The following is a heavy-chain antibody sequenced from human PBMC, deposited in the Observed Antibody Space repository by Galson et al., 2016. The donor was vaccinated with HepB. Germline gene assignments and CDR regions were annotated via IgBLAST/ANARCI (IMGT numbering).Heavy chain of an antibody. J-gene: IGHJ4*02. CDR2: ISLSSRII. D-gene: IGHD3-22*01. CDR3: ARGRGGYDSSAYPFDL. V-gene: IGHV3-48*02. CDR1: KYT. Sequence: KYTMTWVRLAPGKGLEWISYISLSSRIIYYADSVEGRFTISRDDAGNSLHLQMNSLRDGDTAIYYCARGRGGYDSSAYPFDLWGQGTQVAVSS.